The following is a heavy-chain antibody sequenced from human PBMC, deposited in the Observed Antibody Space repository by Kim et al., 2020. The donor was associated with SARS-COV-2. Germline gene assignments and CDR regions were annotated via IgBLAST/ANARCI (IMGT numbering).Heavy chain of an antibody. V-gene: IGHV4-59*01. J-gene: IGHJ6*02. CDR1: GGSISSYY. CDR2: IYYSGST. D-gene: IGHD3-10*01. CDR3: AREWGHYYGSGSYFWFGMDV. Sequence: SETLSLTCTVSGGSISSYYWSWIRQPPGKGLEWIGYIYYSGSTNYNPSLKSRVTISVDTSKNQFSLKLSSVTAADTAVYYCAREWGHYYGSGSYFWFGMDVWGQGTTVTVSS.